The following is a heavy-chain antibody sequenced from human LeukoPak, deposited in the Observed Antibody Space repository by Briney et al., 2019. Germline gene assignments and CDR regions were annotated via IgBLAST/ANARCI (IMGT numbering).Heavy chain of an antibody. Sequence: ASVKVSCKASGYTFTSCDINWVRQATGQGLEWMGWMNPNSGNTGYGHSFQGRITMTRDISIGKAYMELSNLTSEDTAIYYCTRGSSGRRDNWGQGTLVTVSA. D-gene: IGHD6-19*01. CDR3: TRGSSGRRDN. V-gene: IGHV1-8*01. CDR2: MNPNSGNT. CDR1: GYTFTSCD. J-gene: IGHJ4*02.